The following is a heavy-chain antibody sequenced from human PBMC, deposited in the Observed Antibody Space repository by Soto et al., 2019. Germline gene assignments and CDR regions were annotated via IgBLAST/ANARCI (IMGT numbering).Heavy chain of an antibody. Sequence: PSETLSLTCTVSGGYISSSSYYWGWIRQPPGKGLEWIGSIYYSGSTYYNPSLKSRVTISVDTSKNQFSLKLSSVTAADTAVYYCARESIAARDYYYYMDVWGKGTTVTVSS. CDR3: ARESIAARDYYYYMDV. J-gene: IGHJ6*03. V-gene: IGHV4-39*02. CDR2: IYYSGST. D-gene: IGHD6-6*01. CDR1: GGYISSSSYY.